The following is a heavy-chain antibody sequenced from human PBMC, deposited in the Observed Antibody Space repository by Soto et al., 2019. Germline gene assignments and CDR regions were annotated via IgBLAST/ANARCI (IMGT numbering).Heavy chain of an antibody. CDR3: ARALNYYDSSGYYPRSWFDP. J-gene: IGHJ5*02. CDR1: GYTFTSYG. D-gene: IGHD3-22*01. V-gene: IGHV1-18*04. CDR2: ISAYNGNT. Sequence: ASVKVSCKASGYTFTSYGISWVRQAPGQGLEWMGWISAYNGNTNYAQKLQGRVTMTTDTSTSTAYMELRSLRSDDTAVYYCARALNYYDSSGYYPRSWFDPWGQGTLVTVSS.